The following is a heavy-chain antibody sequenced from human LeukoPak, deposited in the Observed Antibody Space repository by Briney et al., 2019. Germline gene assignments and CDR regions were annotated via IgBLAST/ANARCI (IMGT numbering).Heavy chain of an antibody. CDR1: GYTFTSYY. J-gene: IGHJ4*02. CDR3: AKVYSSGWYAYAAPYDY. V-gene: IGHV1-46*01. CDR2: INPSGGST. D-gene: IGHD6-19*01. Sequence: ASVKVFCKASGYTFTSYYMHWVRQAPGQGLEWMGRINPSGGSTSYAQKFQGRVTMTRDTSTSTVYMELSSLRSEDTAVYYCAKVYSSGWYAYAAPYDYWGQGTLVTVSS.